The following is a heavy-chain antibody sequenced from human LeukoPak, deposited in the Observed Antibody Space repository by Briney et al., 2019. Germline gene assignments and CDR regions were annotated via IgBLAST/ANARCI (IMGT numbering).Heavy chain of an antibody. CDR2: INPRGGST. D-gene: IGHD3-10*01. J-gene: IGHJ6*04. CDR1: GYTFTSYY. CDR3: ARASRGGSGSYPYYGMDV. Sequence: GASVKVSCKASGYTFTSYYMHWVRQAPGQGLEWMGIINPRGGSTSYAQKFQGRVTMTRDTSTSTVYMELSSLRSEDTAVYYCARASRGGSGSYPYYGMDVWGKGTTVTVSS. V-gene: IGHV1-46*01.